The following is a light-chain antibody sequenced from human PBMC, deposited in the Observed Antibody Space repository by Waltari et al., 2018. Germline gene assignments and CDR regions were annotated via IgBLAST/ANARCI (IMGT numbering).Light chain of an antibody. CDR2: SDD. CDR3: ATWGDSLNGPYV. J-gene: IGLJ1*01. Sequence: QSVLTQPPSASGTPGQRVTISCSGSRSNIGSNTVNWYQQPPGTAPKPLVYSDDQRHSGVADRFSGSKSGTSASLAISGLQSEDEADYYCATWGDSLNGPYVFGTGTRVTVL. V-gene: IGLV1-44*01. CDR1: RSNIGSNT.